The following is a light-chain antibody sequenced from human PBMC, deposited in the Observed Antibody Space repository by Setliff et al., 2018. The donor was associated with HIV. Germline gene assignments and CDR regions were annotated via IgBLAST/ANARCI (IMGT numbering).Light chain of an antibody. CDR1: SSDVGGYNY. V-gene: IGLV2-14*03. CDR3: ASHRDTNTLEV. J-gene: IGLJ1*01. Sequence: QSVLTQPPSASGSPGQSVTISCTGTSSDVGGYNYVSWYQQHPGKAPKLIIFSVTYRPSGVSDRFSGSKSGNTASLTISGLQPEDEADYYCASHRDTNTLEVFGTGTKVTVL. CDR2: SVT.